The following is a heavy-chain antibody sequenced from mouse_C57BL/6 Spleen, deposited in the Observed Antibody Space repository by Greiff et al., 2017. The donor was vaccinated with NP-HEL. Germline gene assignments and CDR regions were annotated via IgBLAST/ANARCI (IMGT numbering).Heavy chain of an antibody. Sequence: EVNLVESGGGLVKPGGSLKLSCAASGFTFSDYGMHWVRQAPEKGLEWVAYISSGSSTIYYADTVKGRFTISRDNAKNTLFLQMTSLRSEDTAMYYCARSYYYGSSSHYFDYWGQGTTLTVSS. CDR1: GFTFSDYG. CDR2: ISSGSSTI. D-gene: IGHD1-1*01. J-gene: IGHJ2*01. V-gene: IGHV5-17*01. CDR3: ARSYYYGSSSHYFDY.